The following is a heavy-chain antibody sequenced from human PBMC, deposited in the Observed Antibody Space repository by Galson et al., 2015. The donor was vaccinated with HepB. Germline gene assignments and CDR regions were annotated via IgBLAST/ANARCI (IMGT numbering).Heavy chain of an antibody. J-gene: IGHJ4*02. V-gene: IGHV3-23*01. CDR1: GFTFSRYA. Sequence: SLRLSCAASGFTFSRYAMTWVRQAPGKGLEWVSSITSSGGNSYYTESVKGRFTISRDNSKNTVLLQLNSLRVEDTAVYYCAKDGVVVAANPYHFHYWGQGTLVTVSS. CDR3: AKDGVVVAANPYHFHY. CDR2: ITSSGGNS. D-gene: IGHD2-15*01.